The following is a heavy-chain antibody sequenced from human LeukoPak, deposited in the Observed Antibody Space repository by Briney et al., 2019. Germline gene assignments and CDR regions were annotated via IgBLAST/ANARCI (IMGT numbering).Heavy chain of an antibody. CDR1: GFTVSSNY. CDR3: ASMGPYYYDSSGYYDY. D-gene: IGHD3-22*01. Sequence: GGSLRLSCAASGFTVSSNYMSWVRQAPGKGLEWVSVIYSGGSTYYADSVKGRFTISRDNSKNTLYLQMNSLRAEDTAVYYCASMGPYYYDSSGYYDYWGQGTLVTVSS. V-gene: IGHV3-66*01. J-gene: IGHJ4*02. CDR2: IYSGGST.